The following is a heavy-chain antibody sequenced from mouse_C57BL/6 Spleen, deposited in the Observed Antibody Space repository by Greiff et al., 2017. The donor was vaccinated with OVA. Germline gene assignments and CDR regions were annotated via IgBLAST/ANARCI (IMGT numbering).Heavy chain of an antibody. CDR2: ISSGGSYT. CDR3: ARLGDYDGAWFAY. CDR1: GFTFSSYG. J-gene: IGHJ3*01. V-gene: IGHV5-6*01. D-gene: IGHD2-4*01. Sequence: EVQLVESGGDLVKPGGSLKLSCAASGFTFSSYGMSWVRQTPDKRLEWVATISSGGSYTYYPDSVKGRFTISRDNAKNTLYLQMSSLKSEDTAMYDCARLGDYDGAWFAYWGQGTLVTVSA.